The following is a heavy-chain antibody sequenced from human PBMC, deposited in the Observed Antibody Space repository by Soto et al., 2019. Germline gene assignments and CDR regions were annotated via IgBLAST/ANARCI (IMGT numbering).Heavy chain of an antibody. J-gene: IGHJ3*02. V-gene: IGHV1-69*13. CDR3: AWDDSGWYGTFDS. CDR2: IIPIFGTA. CDR1: GGTFSSYA. D-gene: IGHD6-19*01. Sequence: SVKVSCKASGGTFSSYAISWVRQAPGQGLEWMGWIIPIFGTANYAQKFQGRVTITADESTSTAYMELSSLRSDDTAGYYCAWDDSGWYGTFDSWGEGRMVTV.